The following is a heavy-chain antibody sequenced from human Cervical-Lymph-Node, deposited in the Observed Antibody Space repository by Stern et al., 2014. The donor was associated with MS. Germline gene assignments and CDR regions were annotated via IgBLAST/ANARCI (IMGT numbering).Heavy chain of an antibody. V-gene: IGHV1-3*01. CDR3: VADERWLPGRY. Sequence: QVQLLQPGAEVKKPGASVKVSCKASGYTFTLYPIHWLRQAPGQRLECMGWINAGNGNTRYSQKFQGRVTMTIDTSASTAYMELSSLRSEDTAVYYCVADERWLPGRYWGQGTLVTVSS. D-gene: IGHD6-19*01. J-gene: IGHJ4*02. CDR2: INAGNGNT. CDR1: GYTFTLYP.